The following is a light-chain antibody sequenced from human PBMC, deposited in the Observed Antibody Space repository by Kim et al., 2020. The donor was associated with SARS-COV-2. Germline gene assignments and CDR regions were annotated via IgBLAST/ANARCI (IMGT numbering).Light chain of an antibody. CDR2: DVS. V-gene: IGLV2-14*03. Sequence: GQSITISCTGTSSDVGGYNYVSWYQQHPGKAPKLMIYDVSKRPSGVSNRFSGSKSGNTASLTISGLQAEDEADYYCSSYTSRSTWVFGGGTQLTVL. J-gene: IGLJ3*02. CDR1: SSDVGGYNY. CDR3: SSYTSRSTWV.